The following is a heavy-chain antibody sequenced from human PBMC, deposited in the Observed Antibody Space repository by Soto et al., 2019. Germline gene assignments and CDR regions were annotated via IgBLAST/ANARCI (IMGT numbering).Heavy chain of an antibody. Sequence: QVQLQESGPGLVKPSQTLSLTCTVSGGSINTVNYYWSWIRQSPDKGLEWIGHIDNGGTTYNNPSLTSRVTISVDTSNNQFSLKLSSVSAADTAVYYCARGPSGDKVAYWGQGTLVTVSS. CDR3: ARGPSGDKVAY. CDR1: GGSINTVNYY. J-gene: IGHJ4*02. D-gene: IGHD2-21*02. CDR2: IDNGGTT. V-gene: IGHV4-30-4*01.